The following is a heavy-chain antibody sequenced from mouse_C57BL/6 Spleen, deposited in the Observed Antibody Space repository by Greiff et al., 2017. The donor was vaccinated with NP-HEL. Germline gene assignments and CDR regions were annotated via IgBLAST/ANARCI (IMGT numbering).Heavy chain of an antibody. CDR2: IYPGSGST. Sequence: VQLQQSGAELVKPGASVKMSCKASGYTFTSYWITWVKQRPGQGLEWIGDIYPGSGSTNYNEKFKSKATLTVDTSSSTAYMQLSSLTSEDSAVYCCARLGIYYDYENAMDYWGQGTSVTVSS. CDR3: ARLGIYYDYENAMDY. J-gene: IGHJ4*01. D-gene: IGHD2-4*01. V-gene: IGHV1-55*01. CDR1: GYTFTSYW.